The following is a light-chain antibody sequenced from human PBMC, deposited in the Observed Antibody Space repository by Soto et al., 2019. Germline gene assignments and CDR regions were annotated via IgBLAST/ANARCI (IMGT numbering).Light chain of an antibody. CDR2: DAS. Sequence: EIVLTQSPATLSLSPGDRATLSCRASQSVSSYLAWYQQKPGQAPRLLIYDASNRATGIPARFSGSGSGTDFTLTISSLEPEDFAVYYCQQRRNWPLLTFGGGTKVEIK. CDR1: QSVSSY. J-gene: IGKJ4*01. CDR3: QQRRNWPLLT. V-gene: IGKV3-11*01.